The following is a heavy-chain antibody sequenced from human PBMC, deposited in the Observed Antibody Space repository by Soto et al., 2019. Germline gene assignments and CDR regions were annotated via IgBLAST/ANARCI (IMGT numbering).Heavy chain of an antibody. CDR2: IYHSGST. Sequence: SSETLSLTCAVSGYSISSGYYWGWIRQPPGKGLEWIGSIYHSGSTYYNPSLKSRVTISVDTSKNQFSLKLSSVTAADTAVYYCARDRRGSYSKWFDPWGQGTLVTVS. J-gene: IGHJ5*02. CDR3: ARDRRGSYSKWFDP. V-gene: IGHV4-38-2*02. D-gene: IGHD1-26*01. CDR1: GYSISSGYY.